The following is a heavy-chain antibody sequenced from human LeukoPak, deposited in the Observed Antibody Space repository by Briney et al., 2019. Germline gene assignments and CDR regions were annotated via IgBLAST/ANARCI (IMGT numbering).Heavy chain of an antibody. CDR2: IYYSGSN. D-gene: IGHD6-13*01. Sequence: SETLSLTCTVSGGSISSYYWNWIRQPPGQGLEWIGYIYYSGSNNYNPSLKSRVTISVDTSKNQFSLKLSSVTAADTAVYYCAAYSSTWPNYFFDNWGQGTLVTVSS. CDR1: GGSISSYY. V-gene: IGHV4-59*08. CDR3: AAYSSTWPNYFFDN. J-gene: IGHJ4*02.